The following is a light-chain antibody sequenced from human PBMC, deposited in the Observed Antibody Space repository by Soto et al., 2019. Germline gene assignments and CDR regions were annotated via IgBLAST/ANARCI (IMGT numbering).Light chain of an antibody. V-gene: IGLV3-21*04. CDR2: YDN. Sequence: SYELTQPPSVSVAPGKTARITCGGNNIETKSVHWYQQMPGQAPILVIYYDNDRPSGIPDRFSGFTSGSTATLTINRVEAGDEADYYCQVWDTTSNHVVFGGGTKVTVL. J-gene: IGLJ2*01. CDR1: NIETKS. CDR3: QVWDTTSNHVV.